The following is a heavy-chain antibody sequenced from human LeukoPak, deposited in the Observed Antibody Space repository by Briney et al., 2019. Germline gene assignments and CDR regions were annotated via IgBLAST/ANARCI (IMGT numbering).Heavy chain of an antibody. J-gene: IGHJ4*02. CDR3: ARDVVGCSGGSCYHFDY. CDR2: INAGNGNT. Sequence: GASVKVSCKASGYTFTSYAMHWVRQAPGQRLKWMGWINAGNGNTKYSQKFQGRVTITRDTSASTAYMELSSLRSEDTAVYYCARDVVGCSGGSCYHFDYWGQGTLVTVSS. CDR1: GYTFTSYA. D-gene: IGHD2-15*01. V-gene: IGHV1-3*01.